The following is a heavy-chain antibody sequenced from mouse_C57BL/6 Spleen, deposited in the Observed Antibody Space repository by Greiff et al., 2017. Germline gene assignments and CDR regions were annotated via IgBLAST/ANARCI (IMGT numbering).Heavy chain of an antibody. D-gene: IGHD1-1*01. CDR3: ARRSPYYCGSRLYYFDY. CDR1: GYSITSGYY. CDR2: ISYDGSN. Sequence: EVQLQESGPGLVKPSQSLSLTCSVTGYSITSGYYWNWIRQFPGNKPEWMGYISYDGSNNYNPSLKNRISIPRDTSKNQFFLKLNSVTTEDTATYYCARRSPYYCGSRLYYFDYWGQGTTLTVSS. J-gene: IGHJ2*01. V-gene: IGHV3-6*01.